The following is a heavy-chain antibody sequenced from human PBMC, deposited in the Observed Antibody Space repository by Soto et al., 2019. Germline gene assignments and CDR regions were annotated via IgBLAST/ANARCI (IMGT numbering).Heavy chain of an antibody. Sequence: RLSCAASGFTFSSYWMSWVRQAPGKGLEWVANIKQDGSEKYYVDSVKGRFTISRDNAKNSLYLQMNSLRAEDTAVYYCASCSSGYYYYFDYWGQGTLVTVSS. CDR1: GFTFSSYW. CDR3: ASCSSGYYYYFDY. D-gene: IGHD3-22*01. J-gene: IGHJ4*02. V-gene: IGHV3-7*01. CDR2: IKQDGSEK.